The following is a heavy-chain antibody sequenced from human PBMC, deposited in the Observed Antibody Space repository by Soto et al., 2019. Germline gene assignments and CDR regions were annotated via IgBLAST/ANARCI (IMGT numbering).Heavy chain of an antibody. CDR2: IIPIFGTA. V-gene: IGHV1-69*06. J-gene: IGHJ3*02. CDR1: GGTFSSYA. CDR3: AKERYSGSPDAFDI. D-gene: IGHD1-26*01. Sequence: ASVKVSCKASGGTFSSYAISWVRQAPGQGLEWMGGIIPIFGTASYAQKFQGRVTITADKSTSTAYMELSSLRSEDTAVYYCAKERYSGSPDAFDIWGQGTMVTVSS.